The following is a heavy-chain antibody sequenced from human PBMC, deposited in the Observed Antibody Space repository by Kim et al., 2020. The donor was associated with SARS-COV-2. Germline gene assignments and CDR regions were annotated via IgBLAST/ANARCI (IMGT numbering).Heavy chain of an antibody. CDR3: AINFRWGYYDSSGYYPNPDY. CDR1: GFTFSSYA. CDR2: ISGSGGST. Sequence: GGSLRLSCAASGFTFSSYAMSWVRQAPGKGLEWVSAISGSGGSTYYADSVKGRFTISRDNSKNTLYLQMNSLRAEDTAVYYCAINFRWGYYDSSGYYPNPDYWGQGTLVTVSS. V-gene: IGHV3-23*01. J-gene: IGHJ4*02. D-gene: IGHD3-22*01.